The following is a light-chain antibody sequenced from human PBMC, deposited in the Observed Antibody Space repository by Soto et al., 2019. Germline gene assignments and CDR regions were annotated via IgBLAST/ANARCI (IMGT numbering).Light chain of an antibody. CDR2: WGS. CDR3: IQALQTPLT. CDR1: QSLLHSNGYTY. Sequence: DIVMTQSPLSLRVTPGEPASISCRSSQSLLHSNGYTYWDWYLQKPGQSPQLLIYWGSNRASGVPDRFSGSGSGTDFTLKISRVEAEDVGVYYCIQALQTPLTFGPGTKVDIK. J-gene: IGKJ3*01. V-gene: IGKV2-28*01.